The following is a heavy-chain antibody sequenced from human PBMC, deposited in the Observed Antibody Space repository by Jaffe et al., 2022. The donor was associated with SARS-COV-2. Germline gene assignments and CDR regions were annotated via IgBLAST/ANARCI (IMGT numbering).Heavy chain of an antibody. CDR3: ARQGSGSYYSISYYYYMDV. CDR2: IYYSGST. J-gene: IGHJ6*03. CDR1: GGSISSSSYY. V-gene: IGHV4-39*01. D-gene: IGHD3-10*01. Sequence: QLQLQESGPGLVKPSETLSLTCTVSGGSISSSSYYWGWIRQPPGKGLEWIGSIYYSGSTYYNPSLKSRVTISVDTSKNQFSLKLSSVTAADTAVYYCARQGSGSYYSISYYYYMDVWGKGTTVTVSS.